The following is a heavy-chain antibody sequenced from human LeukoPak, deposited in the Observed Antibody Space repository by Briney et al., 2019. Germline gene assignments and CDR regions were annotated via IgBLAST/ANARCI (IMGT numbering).Heavy chain of an antibody. V-gene: IGHV3-49*04. D-gene: IGHD2-2*01. Sequence: PGGSLRLSCAASGFTFSHYALAWVRQAPGKGLEWLGFIRSQAYGGTIEYAASVKGRFSISRDNSKSIADLQINSLKTEDTAVYYCARGGDFGVPAPLGIDAFDIWGQGTMVTVSS. CDR1: GFTFSHYA. J-gene: IGHJ3*02. CDR3: ARGGDFGVPAPLGIDAFDI. CDR2: IRSQAYGGTI.